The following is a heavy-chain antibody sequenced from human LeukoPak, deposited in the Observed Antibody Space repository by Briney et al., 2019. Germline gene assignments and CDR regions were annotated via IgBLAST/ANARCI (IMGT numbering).Heavy chain of an antibody. CDR1: GFTFSNAW. CDR3: TTTQIVVVVAAINYYYYMDV. Sequence: GGSLRLSCAASGFTFSNAWMSWVRQAPGKGLEWVGRIKSKTDGGTTDYAAPVNGRFTISRDDSKNTLYLQMNSLKTEDTAVYYCTTTQIVVVVAAINYYYYMDVWGKGTTVTVSS. CDR2: IKSKTDGGTT. J-gene: IGHJ6*03. D-gene: IGHD2-15*01. V-gene: IGHV3-15*01.